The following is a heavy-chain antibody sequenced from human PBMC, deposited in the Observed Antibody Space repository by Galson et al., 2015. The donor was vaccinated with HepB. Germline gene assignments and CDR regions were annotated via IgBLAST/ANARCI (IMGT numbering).Heavy chain of an antibody. V-gene: IGHV1-46*01. CDR2: INPSGGST. CDR1: GYTFTSYY. J-gene: IGHJ4*02. CDR3: ATAPNPDYFDY. Sequence: SVKVSCKASGYTFTSYYMHWVRQAPGQGLEWMGIINPSGGSTSYAQKFQGRVTMTRDTSTSTVYMELSSLRSEDTAVYYCATAPNPDYFDYWGQGTLVTVSS.